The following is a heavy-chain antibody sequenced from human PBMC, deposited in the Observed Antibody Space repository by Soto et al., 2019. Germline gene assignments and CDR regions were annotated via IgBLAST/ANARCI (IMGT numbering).Heavy chain of an antibody. Sequence: QVQLQESGPGLVKPSQTLSLTCTVSGGSISSGGYYWSWIRQHPGKGLEWIGYIYYSGSTYYNPSLRSRVTISVDTSKNQFSLKLSSVTAADTAVYYCARGRVNSSGYYSSWYFDLWGRGTLVTVSS. J-gene: IGHJ2*01. D-gene: IGHD3-22*01. CDR2: IYYSGST. CDR1: GGSISSGGYY. V-gene: IGHV4-31*03. CDR3: ARGRVNSSGYYSSWYFDL.